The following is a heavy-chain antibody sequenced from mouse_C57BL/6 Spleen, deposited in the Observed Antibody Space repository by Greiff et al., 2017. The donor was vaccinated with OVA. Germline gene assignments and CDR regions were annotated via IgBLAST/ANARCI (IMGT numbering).Heavy chain of an antibody. V-gene: IGHV1-81*01. CDR2: IYPRSGNT. CDR1: GYTFTSYG. D-gene: IGHD2-3*01. Sequence: QVQLQQSGAELARPGASVKLSCKASGYTFTSYGISWVKQRTGQGLEWIGEIYPRSGNTYYNEKFKGKATLTADKSSSTAYMELLSLTSEDSAVYFCARGYYQNFDVWGTGTTVTVSS. J-gene: IGHJ1*03. CDR3: ARGYYQNFDV.